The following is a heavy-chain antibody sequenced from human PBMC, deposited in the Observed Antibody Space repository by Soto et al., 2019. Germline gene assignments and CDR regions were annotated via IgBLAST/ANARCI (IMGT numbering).Heavy chain of an antibody. D-gene: IGHD3-22*01. CDR3: AKSYYDSSGSYWIDQ. CDR1: GFTVSDNY. CDR2: IHSGGNA. Sequence: EVQLVETGGTLIQPGGSLRLSCAASGFTVSDNYINWVRQAPGKGLEWVSLIHSGGNAYLADSVKGRFTISRDDSKYTLYLQTNSPRAEDTAVYYCAKSYYDSSGSYWIDQWGHGTLVTVSS. J-gene: IGHJ5*02. V-gene: IGHV3-53*05.